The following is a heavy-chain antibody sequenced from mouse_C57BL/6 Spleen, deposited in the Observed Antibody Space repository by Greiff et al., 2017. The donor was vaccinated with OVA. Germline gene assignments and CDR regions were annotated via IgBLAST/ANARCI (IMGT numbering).Heavy chain of an antibody. V-gene: IGHV5-4*01. Sequence: DVKLVESGGGLVKPGGSLKLSCAASGFTFSSYAMSWVRQTPEKRLEWVATISDGGSYTYYPDNVKGRFTISRDNAKNNLYLQMSHLKSEDTAMYYCAREGWVFDYWGQGTTLTVSS. CDR1: GFTFSSYA. J-gene: IGHJ2*01. CDR3: AREGWVFDY. CDR2: ISDGGSYT.